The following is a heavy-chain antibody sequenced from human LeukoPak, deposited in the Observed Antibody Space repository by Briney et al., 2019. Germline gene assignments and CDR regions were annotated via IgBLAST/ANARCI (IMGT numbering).Heavy chain of an antibody. CDR2: IIPIFGTA. V-gene: IGHV1-69*13. J-gene: IGHJ4*02. CDR3: ARGIEWETTHDY. D-gene: IGHD1-26*01. Sequence: ASVKASCKASGGTFSSYAIGWVRQAPGQGLEWMGGIIPIFGTANYAQKFQGRVTITADESTSTDYMELSSLRSEDTAVYYCARGIEWETTHDYWGQGTLVTVSS. CDR1: GGTFSSYA.